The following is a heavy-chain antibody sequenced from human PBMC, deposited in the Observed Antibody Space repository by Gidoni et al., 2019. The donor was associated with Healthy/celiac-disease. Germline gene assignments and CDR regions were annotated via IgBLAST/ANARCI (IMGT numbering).Heavy chain of an antibody. CDR3: ARHSSGWYY. D-gene: IGHD6-19*01. CDR1: GGSISSSSYY. V-gene: IGHV4-39*07. Sequence: QLQLQGSGPGLVKPSETLSLTFTVPGGSISSSSYYWGWIRQPPGKGLEWIGSIYSSGSTYYNPSLKSRVTISVDTSKNQFSLKLSSVTAADTAVYYCARHSSGWYYWGQGTLVTVSS. CDR2: IYSSGST. J-gene: IGHJ4*02.